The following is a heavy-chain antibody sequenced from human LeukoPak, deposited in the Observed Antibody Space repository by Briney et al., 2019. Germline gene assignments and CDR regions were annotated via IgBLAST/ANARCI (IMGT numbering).Heavy chain of an antibody. V-gene: IGHV3-23*01. CDR2: ISDSGDNT. D-gene: IGHD2-2*01. CDR3: VKRGYCTTASCTYAFDI. Sequence: GGSLRLSCAASGFTFTNYAMNWVRQAPGKGLEWVSIISDSGDNTYYADSVKGRFTISRDNSKNTLYLQLNSLRAEDTALYYCVKRGYCTTASCTYAFDIWGQGTVVTVSS. J-gene: IGHJ3*02. CDR1: GFTFTNYA.